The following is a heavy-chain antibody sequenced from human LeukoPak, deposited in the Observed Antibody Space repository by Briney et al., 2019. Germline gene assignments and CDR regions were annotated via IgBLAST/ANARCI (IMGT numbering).Heavy chain of an antibody. Sequence: GGSLRLSCTISGFSFNTYSMSWVRQAPGKGLEWVSAINDDTPYYTDSVKGRFTVSRDNSKDTLYLHLNSLRAEDTAIYYCAKEHDLWHEEGNWFDTWGQGVLVTVSS. J-gene: IGHJ5*02. CDR1: GFSFNTYS. D-gene: IGHD3-3*01. CDR2: INDDTP. V-gene: IGHV3-23*01. CDR3: AKEHDLWHEEGNWFDT.